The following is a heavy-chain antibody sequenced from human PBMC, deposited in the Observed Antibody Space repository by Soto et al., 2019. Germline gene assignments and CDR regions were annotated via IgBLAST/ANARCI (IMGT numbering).Heavy chain of an antibody. CDR3: AMDLALRIREY. J-gene: IGHJ4*02. Sequence: ASVKVSCKASGYTFTSYGISWVRQAPGQGLEWMGWINAYNGNTKYAQKLQGRVTMTTDTSTSTAYMELRSLRSDDTAVDYCAMDLALRIREYWGQGTLVTVSS. D-gene: IGHD1-26*01. CDR2: INAYNGNT. V-gene: IGHV1-18*01. CDR1: GYTFTSYG.